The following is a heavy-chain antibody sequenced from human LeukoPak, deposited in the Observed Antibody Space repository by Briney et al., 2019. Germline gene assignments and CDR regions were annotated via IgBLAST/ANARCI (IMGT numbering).Heavy chain of an antibody. CDR2: ISSSSSYI. V-gene: IGHV3-21*01. J-gene: IGHJ5*02. CDR1: GFTFSSYS. Sequence: PGGSLRLSCAASGFTFSSYSMNWVRQAPGKGLEWVSSISSSSSYIYYADSVKGRFTISRDNAKNSLYLQMNSLRAEDTAVYYCARDSNWNYVGVYNWFDPWGQGTLVIVSS. CDR3: ARDSNWNYVGVYNWFDP. D-gene: IGHD1-7*01.